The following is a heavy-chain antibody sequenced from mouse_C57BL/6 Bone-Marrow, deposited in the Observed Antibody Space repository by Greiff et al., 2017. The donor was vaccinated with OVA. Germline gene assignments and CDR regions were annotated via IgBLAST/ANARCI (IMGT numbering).Heavy chain of an antibody. D-gene: IGHD1-1*01. V-gene: IGHV1-76*01. Sequence: QVQLQQSGAELVRPGASVKLSCKASGYTFTDYYINWVKQRPGQGLEWIARIYPGSGNTYYNEKFTGQATLTAEKSSSTAYMQLSSLTSEDSAVYFWARGDYYGSSDWYFDVWGTGTTVTVSS. CDR2: IYPGSGNT. CDR3: ARGDYYGSSDWYFDV. J-gene: IGHJ1*03. CDR1: GYTFTDYY.